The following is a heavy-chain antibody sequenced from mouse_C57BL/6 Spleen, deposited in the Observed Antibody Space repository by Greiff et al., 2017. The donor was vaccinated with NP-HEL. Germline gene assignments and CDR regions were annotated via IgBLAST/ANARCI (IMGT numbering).Heavy chain of an antibody. CDR1: GFTFSSYA. V-gene: IGHV5-4*01. J-gene: IGHJ3*01. Sequence: EVKLEESGGGLVKPGGSLKLSCAASGFTFSSYAMSWVRQTPEKRLEWVATISDGGSYTYYPDNVKGRFTISRDNAKNNLYLQMSHLKSEDTAMYYCARDRGYDDGSWFAYWGQGTLVTVSA. D-gene: IGHD2-14*01. CDR2: ISDGGSYT. CDR3: ARDRGYDDGSWFAY.